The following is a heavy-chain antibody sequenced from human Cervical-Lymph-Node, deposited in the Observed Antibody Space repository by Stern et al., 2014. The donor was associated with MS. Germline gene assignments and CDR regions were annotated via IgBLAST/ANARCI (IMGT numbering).Heavy chain of an antibody. J-gene: IGHJ4*02. V-gene: IGHV3-72*01. CDR1: GVTISGHF. D-gene: IGHD2-21*01. Sequence: EVQLVESGGGLVQPGGSLRLSCAASGVTISGHFMDWVRQAPGKGLEWVGRIRNKANNYITEHAASGKGRFTIARDDSKNPMFLQMSGLRTEDTAVYYCARENFGGAFDSWGQGTKVIVSS. CDR3: ARENFGGAFDS. CDR2: IRNKANNYIT.